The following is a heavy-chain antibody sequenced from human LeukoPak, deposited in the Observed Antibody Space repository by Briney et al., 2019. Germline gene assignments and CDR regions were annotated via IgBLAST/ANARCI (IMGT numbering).Heavy chain of an antibody. CDR2: ISFDGSYK. V-gene: IGHV3-30*18. D-gene: IGHD4-23*01. Sequence: GRSLRLSCAASGFTFSSFGMHWVRQAPGKGREWVAVISFDGSYKSYAVSMKGRFTISRDNSKNTMYLHMNSLRLEDTAVYYCAKDYGGENLDYWGQGTLVTVSS. CDR1: GFTFSSFG. CDR3: AKDYGGENLDY. J-gene: IGHJ4*02.